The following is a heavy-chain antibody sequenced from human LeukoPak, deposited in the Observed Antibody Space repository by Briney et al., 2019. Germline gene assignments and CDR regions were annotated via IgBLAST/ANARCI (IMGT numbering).Heavy chain of an antibody. CDR3: ARGPHDYGDYYYYMDV. Sequence: ASVKVSCKASGYTFSSSYMHWVRQAPGQGLEWMGIINLIGGTTGYAQKFQGRVTITRNTSISTAYMELSSLRSEDTAVYYCARGPHDYGDYYYYMDVWGKGTTVTVSS. CDR2: INLIGGTT. CDR1: GYTFSSSY. V-gene: IGHV1-46*01. J-gene: IGHJ6*03. D-gene: IGHD4-17*01.